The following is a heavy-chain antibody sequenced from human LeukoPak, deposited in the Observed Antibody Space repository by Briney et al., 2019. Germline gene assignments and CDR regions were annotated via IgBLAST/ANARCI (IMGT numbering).Heavy chain of an antibody. CDR3: ARENSGSYREFDY. J-gene: IGHJ4*02. CDR2: TYTSGST. Sequence: SETLSLTCTVSGGSISSYYWSWIRQPAGKGLEWIGRTYTSGSTNYNASLKSRVSMSVDTSKNQFSLKLSSVSAADTAVFYCARENSGSYREFDYWGQGTLVTVSS. V-gene: IGHV4-4*07. D-gene: IGHD1-26*01. CDR1: GGSISSYY.